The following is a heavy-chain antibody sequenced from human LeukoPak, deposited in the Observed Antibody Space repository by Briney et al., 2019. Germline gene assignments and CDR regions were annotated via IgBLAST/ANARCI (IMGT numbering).Heavy chain of an antibody. CDR1: GFTFSSYS. D-gene: IGHD3-22*01. J-gene: IGHJ3*02. Sequence: GRSLRLSCAASGFTFSSYSMNWVRQAPGKGLEWVSSISSSSSYIYYADSVKGRFTISRDNAKNSLYLQMNSLRAEDTAVYYCARDRLRGDYDSSGYWSPDAFDIWGQGTMVTVPS. CDR2: ISSSSSYI. CDR3: ARDRLRGDYDSSGYWSPDAFDI. V-gene: IGHV3-21*01.